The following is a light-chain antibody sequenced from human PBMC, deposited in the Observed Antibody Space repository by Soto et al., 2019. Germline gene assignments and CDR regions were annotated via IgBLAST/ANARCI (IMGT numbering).Light chain of an antibody. J-gene: IGLJ1*01. Sequence: SYELTQPPSVSVAPGQTARITCGGNDIARKTVHWYQQKPGQAPVLVVYDDDERPSGIPERFSGSNSGNTATLTISRVEAGDEGDYYCQVWDISSDHHVFGTGTKVTV. CDR2: DDD. CDR3: QVWDISSDHHV. V-gene: IGLV3-21*02. CDR1: DIARKT.